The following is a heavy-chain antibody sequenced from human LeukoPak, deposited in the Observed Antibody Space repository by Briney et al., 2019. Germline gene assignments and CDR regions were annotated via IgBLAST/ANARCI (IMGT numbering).Heavy chain of an antibody. V-gene: IGHV4-59*08. J-gene: IGHJ4*02. CDR3: ARHDYGATRDY. CDR2: VHYSGST. CDR1: GAPITSYY. Sequence: SETLSLTCIVSGAPITSYYWSWLRQPPGKGLEWIGYVHYSGSTNYNPSLKSRVTISVDTSKTQFSLKLSSVTAADTAVYYCARHDYGATRDYWGQGTLVTVSS. D-gene: IGHD4-17*01.